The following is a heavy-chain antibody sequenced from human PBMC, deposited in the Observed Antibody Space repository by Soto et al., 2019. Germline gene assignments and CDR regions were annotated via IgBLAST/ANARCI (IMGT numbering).Heavy chain of an antibody. D-gene: IGHD6-6*01. V-gene: IGHV1-18*01. CDR2: ISAYNGNT. J-gene: IGHJ3*02. CDR1: GYTFTSYG. CDR3: ARDVRVLPTPDSSSDAFDI. Sequence: ASVKVSCKASGYTFTSYGISWVRQAPGQGLEWMGWISAYNGNTNYAQKLQGRVTMTTDTSTSTAYMELRSLRSDDTAVYYCARDVRVLPTPDSSSDAFDIWGQGTMVTVSS.